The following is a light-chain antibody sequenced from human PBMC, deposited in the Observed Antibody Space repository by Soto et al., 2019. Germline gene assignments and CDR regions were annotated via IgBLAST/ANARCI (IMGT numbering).Light chain of an antibody. CDR3: QHYDDWPLT. CDR2: YAS. V-gene: IGKV3-15*01. J-gene: IGKJ4*01. CDR1: QGVRSH. Sequence: EIVMTQSPATLSVSPGERVTLFCRASQGVRSHLAWYQQQPGQAPRLLIYYASTRATAIPARFSGSGYGTEFTLTISSLQSEDFSIYYCQHYDDWPLTFGGGTKVEIK.